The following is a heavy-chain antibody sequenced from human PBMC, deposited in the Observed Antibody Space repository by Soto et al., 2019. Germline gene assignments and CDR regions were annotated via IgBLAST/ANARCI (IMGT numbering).Heavy chain of an antibody. J-gene: IGHJ4*02. CDR2: IFWDDDK. V-gene: IGHV2-5*02. Sequence: YGPTLVNPTQTLTLTCTFSGFSLSTSGVAVGWIRQAPRKAPEWLAFIFWDDDKRYSPSLENRLTITKDTSKNQVVLTMTNMDPVDTATYYCARIFDFWSGYYSSYWGRGTLVTVSS. CDR3: ARIFDFWSGYYSSY. CDR1: GFSLSTSGVA. D-gene: IGHD3-3*01.